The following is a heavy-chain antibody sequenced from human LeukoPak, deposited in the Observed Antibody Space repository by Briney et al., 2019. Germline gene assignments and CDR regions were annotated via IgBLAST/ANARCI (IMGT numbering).Heavy chain of an antibody. CDR2: IYPGDSER. CDR1: GYRFTSYW. Sequence: GESLKISCKGSGYRFTSYWIGWVRQMPGKGLEWMGIIYPGDSERRYSPSFHGQVTISADKSISTAYLQWRSLKASDTAIYYCARHDQLSSSSWFDSWGQGTLVTVSS. CDR3: ARHDQLSSSSWFDS. D-gene: IGHD3-22*01. J-gene: IGHJ5*01. V-gene: IGHV5-51*01.